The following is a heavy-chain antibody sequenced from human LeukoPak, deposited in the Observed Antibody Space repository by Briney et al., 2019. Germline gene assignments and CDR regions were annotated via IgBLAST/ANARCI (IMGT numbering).Heavy chain of an antibody. Sequence: ASVKVSCKASGYTFTGYYMHWVRQAPGQGLEWMGWINPNSGGTNYAQKFQGRVTMTRDTSISTAYMELSRLRSDDTAVYYCARARGDYDSSGYYDAFDTWGQGTMVTVSS. J-gene: IGHJ3*02. CDR3: ARARGDYDSSGYYDAFDT. D-gene: IGHD3-22*01. CDR2: INPNSGGT. V-gene: IGHV1-2*02. CDR1: GYTFTGYY.